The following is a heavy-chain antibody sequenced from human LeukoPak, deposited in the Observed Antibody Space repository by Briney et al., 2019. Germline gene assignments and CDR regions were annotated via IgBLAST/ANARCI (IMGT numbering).Heavy chain of an antibody. J-gene: IGHJ5*02. CDR1: GFTFSSYS. D-gene: IGHD5-12*01. CDR3: ARGGDIVARDFDP. Sequence: GGSLRLSCAASGFTFSSYSMNWVRQAPGKGLEWVSSISSSSSSYIYYADSVKGRFTISRDNAKNSLYLQMNSLRAEDTAVYYCARGGDIVARDFDPWGQGTLVTVSS. V-gene: IGHV3-21*01. CDR2: ISSSSSSYI.